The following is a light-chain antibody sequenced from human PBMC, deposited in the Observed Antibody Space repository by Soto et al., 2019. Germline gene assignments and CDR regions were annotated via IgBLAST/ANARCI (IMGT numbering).Light chain of an antibody. Sequence: DIVMTQSPATLSVSPGERATLSCRASQSVSSDLAWYEQKPGQAPRLLIYGASTRDTGIPARFSGSGSGTEFTLTISSLQSEDFAVYYCQQYNNWPHTFGGGTKVEIK. J-gene: IGKJ4*01. CDR1: QSVSSD. CDR2: GAS. V-gene: IGKV3-15*01. CDR3: QQYNNWPHT.